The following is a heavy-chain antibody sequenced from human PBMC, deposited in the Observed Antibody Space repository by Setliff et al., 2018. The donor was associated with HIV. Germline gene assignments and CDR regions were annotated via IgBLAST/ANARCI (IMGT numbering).Heavy chain of an antibody. D-gene: IGHD3-10*01. CDR3: AKKTAAYTSGSWLHY. J-gene: IGHJ4*02. V-gene: IGHV3-30*02. CDR2: IRYDGSNK. Sequence: PGGSLRLSCAASGFTFDTYWMHWVRQAPGKGLEWVAFIRYDGSNKYYADSVKGRFTISRDNAKNSLYLQMNSLRAEDTAVYYCAKKTAAYTSGSWLHYWGQGTLVTVSS. CDR1: GFTFDTYW.